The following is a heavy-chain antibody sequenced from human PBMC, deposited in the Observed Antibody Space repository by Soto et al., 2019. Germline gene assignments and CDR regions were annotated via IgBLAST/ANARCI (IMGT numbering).Heavy chain of an antibody. Sequence: QVHLVQSGAEVKKPGASVKVSCKASGYTFTSYGITWVRQAPGQGLEWMGWISAHNGNTDYAQKLQGRVIVTRDTSTSTAYMELRSLIPDDTAVYHCARGRYGDYWGQGALVTVSS. D-gene: IGHD1-1*01. J-gene: IGHJ4*02. V-gene: IGHV1-18*01. CDR1: GYTFTSYG. CDR3: ARGRYGDY. CDR2: ISAHNGNT.